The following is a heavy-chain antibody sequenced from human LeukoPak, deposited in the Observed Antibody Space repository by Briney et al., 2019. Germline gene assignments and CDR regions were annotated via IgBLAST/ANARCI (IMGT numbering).Heavy chain of an antibody. Sequence: GGPLRLSCAASGFTFSSYGMHWVRQAPGKGLEGVAFIWYDGSNKYYADSVKGRFNISRDNSKNTLYLQMNSLRAEDTAVYYCARVYSSGWPDHAYYWGQGTLVTVSS. V-gene: IGHV3-33*01. CDR1: GFTFSSYG. CDR2: IWYDGSNK. CDR3: ARVYSSGWPDHAYY. J-gene: IGHJ4*02. D-gene: IGHD6-19*01.